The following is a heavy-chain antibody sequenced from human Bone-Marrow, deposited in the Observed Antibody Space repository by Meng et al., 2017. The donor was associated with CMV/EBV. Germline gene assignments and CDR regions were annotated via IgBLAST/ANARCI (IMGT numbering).Heavy chain of an antibody. J-gene: IGHJ4*02. D-gene: IGHD1-26*01. CDR2: ISAYNGNT. V-gene: IGHV1-18*01. CDR1: GYTFTSYG. Sequence: ASVKVSCKASGYTFTSYGISWVRQAPGQGLEWMGWISAYNGNTNYAQKLQGRVTMTTDTSTSTAYMELSRLRSDDTAVYYCARGDEWELLYYFDYWGQGTLVTVSS. CDR3: ARGDEWELLYYFDY.